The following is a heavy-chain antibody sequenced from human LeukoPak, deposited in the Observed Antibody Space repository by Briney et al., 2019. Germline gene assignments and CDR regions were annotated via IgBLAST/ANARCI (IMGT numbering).Heavy chain of an antibody. CDR3: ARGWEYSSSWYFDY. V-gene: IGHV3-20*04. CDR2: INWNGGST. D-gene: IGHD6-13*01. J-gene: IGHJ4*02. Sequence: GGSLRLYCAASGFTFDDYGMRWVRQAPGKGLEWVSGINWNGGSTGYADSVKGRFTISRDNAKNSLYLQMNSLRAEDTALYYCARGWEYSSSWYFDYWGQGTLVTVSS. CDR1: GFTFDDYG.